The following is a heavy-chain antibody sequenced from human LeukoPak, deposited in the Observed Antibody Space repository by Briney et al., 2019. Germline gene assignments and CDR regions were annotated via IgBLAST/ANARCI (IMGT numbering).Heavy chain of an antibody. CDR3: ARDPLGEPYDFWSGYSTV. V-gene: IGHV3-48*03. J-gene: IGHJ4*02. CDR2: ISSSGGNI. D-gene: IGHD3-3*01. CDR1: GFTFSTYE. Sequence: GGSLRLSCTASGFTFSTYEMNWVRQAPGKGLEWIAYISSSGGNIYYADSVKGRFTISRDNAKNSLYLQMNSLRAEDTALYYCARDPLGEPYDFWSGYSTVWGQGTLVTVSS.